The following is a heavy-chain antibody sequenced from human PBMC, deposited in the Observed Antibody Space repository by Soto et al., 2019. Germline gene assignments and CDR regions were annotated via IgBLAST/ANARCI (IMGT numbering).Heavy chain of an antibody. Sequence: GGSLRLSCAASGFTFSSYGMHWVRQAPGKGLEWVAVISYDGSNKYYADSVKGRFTISRDNSKNTLYLQMNSLRAEDTAVYYCAKDTRIVIMVRGAPHYYYGMDVWGQGTTVTVSS. D-gene: IGHD3-10*01. CDR1: GFTFSSYG. CDR3: AKDTRIVIMVRGAPHYYYGMDV. J-gene: IGHJ6*02. V-gene: IGHV3-30*18. CDR2: ISYDGSNK.